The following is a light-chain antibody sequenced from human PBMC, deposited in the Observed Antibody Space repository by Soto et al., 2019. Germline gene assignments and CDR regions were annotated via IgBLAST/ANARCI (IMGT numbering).Light chain of an antibody. J-gene: IGKJ5*01. CDR3: QQYNNWHPIT. CDR1: QSVSSY. CDR2: GAS. V-gene: IGKV3D-15*01. Sequence: EIVLTQSPATLSLSPGERATLSFRASQSVSSYLAWYQQKPGQATRLLIYGASSRANGIADRFSGSGSGTEFTLTISSLQSEDFAFYYCQQYNNWHPITFGQGTRLEIK.